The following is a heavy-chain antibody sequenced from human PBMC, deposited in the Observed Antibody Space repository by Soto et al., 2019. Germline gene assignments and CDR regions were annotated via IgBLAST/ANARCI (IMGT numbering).Heavy chain of an antibody. D-gene: IGHD6-13*01. V-gene: IGHV3-23*01. J-gene: IGHJ5*02. CDR2: SSGSGGST. CDR1: GFTFSSYA. CDR3: AKDGDSSSWSNWFDP. Sequence: EVQLLESGGGLVQPGGSLRLSCAASGFTFSSYAMSWVRQAPGKGLEWVSASSGSGGSTYYADSVKGRFTISRDNSKNTLYLQMNSLRAEDTAVYYCAKDGDSSSWSNWFDPWGQGTLVTVSS.